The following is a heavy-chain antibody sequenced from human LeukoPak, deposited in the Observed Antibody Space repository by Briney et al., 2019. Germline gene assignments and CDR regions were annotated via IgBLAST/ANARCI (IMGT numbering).Heavy chain of an antibody. V-gene: IGHV3-21*01. J-gene: IGHJ5*02. D-gene: IGHD2-8*01. Sequence: GGSLRLSCAASGFTFSSSTMNWVRRAPGKGLEWVSSISSSSNYIYYADSVKGRFTISRDNAKNSLYLQMNGLRAEDTAVYYCVRIPNGAGFPNWFDAWGQGTLVTVSS. CDR3: VRIPNGAGFPNWFDA. CDR2: ISSSSNYI. CDR1: GFTFSSST.